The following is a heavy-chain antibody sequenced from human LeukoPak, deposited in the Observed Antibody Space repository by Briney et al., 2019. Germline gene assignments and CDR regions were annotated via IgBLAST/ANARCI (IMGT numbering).Heavy chain of an antibody. CDR2: IYYSGST. J-gene: IGHJ4*02. Sequence: SETLSLTCTVSGGSISSSSYYWGWIRQPPGKGLEWIGSIYYSGSTYYNPSLKSRVTISVDTSKNQFSLKLSSVTAADTAVYYCARGTIAVAAHKDYWGQGTLVTVSS. CDR3: ARGTIAVAAHKDY. D-gene: IGHD6-19*01. CDR1: GGSISSSSYY. V-gene: IGHV4-39*01.